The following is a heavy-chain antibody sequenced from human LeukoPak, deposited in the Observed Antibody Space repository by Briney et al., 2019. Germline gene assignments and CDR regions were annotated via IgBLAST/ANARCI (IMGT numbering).Heavy chain of an antibody. D-gene: IGHD3-22*01. Sequence: SDTRSLTCTLSGRSTTSCRYYWAWIRQPPGEGLEWIGSMFHGGSTYDNPSLKSRVTISGDKTKNQFPLKLSSVIATDTALYYCARAFSSGYWFDPWGQGNLVTVSA. J-gene: IGHJ5*02. CDR2: MFHGGST. CDR1: GRSTTSCRYY. CDR3: ARAFSSGYWFDP. V-gene: IGHV4-39*01.